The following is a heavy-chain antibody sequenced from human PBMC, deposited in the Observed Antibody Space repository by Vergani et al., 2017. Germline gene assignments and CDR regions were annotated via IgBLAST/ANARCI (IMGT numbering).Heavy chain of an antibody. Sequence: WGAGLVKPSETLSLTCGIYGDSLRGHYWSWIRQPPGKTLEWLAHISSTDKKTYNTSLKNRVTISKDASAGQVFLSMTRMGLMDTATYYCARTERDCTATSCSFDHWGQGALVSVSS. CDR3: ARTERDCTATSCSFDH. J-gene: IGHJ5*02. V-gene: IGHV2-26*03. CDR1: GDSLRGHYW. D-gene: IGHD2-15*01. CDR2: ISSTDKK.